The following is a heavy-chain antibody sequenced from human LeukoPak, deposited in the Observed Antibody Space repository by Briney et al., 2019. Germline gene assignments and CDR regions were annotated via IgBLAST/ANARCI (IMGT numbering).Heavy chain of an antibody. CDR3: AKDRGRKSMVRGVLDAFDM. CDR1: GFTFSSYA. CDR2: INASGGNT. V-gene: IGHV3-23*01. D-gene: IGHD3-10*01. J-gene: IGHJ3*02. Sequence: GESLTLSCAASGFTFSSYAMTWVRQAPGKGLEWVSVINASGGNTYYADSVKGRSTISRDNSQNTLHLQMNSLRVEDTAVYYCAKDRGRKSMVRGVLDAFDMWGQGTMVTVSS.